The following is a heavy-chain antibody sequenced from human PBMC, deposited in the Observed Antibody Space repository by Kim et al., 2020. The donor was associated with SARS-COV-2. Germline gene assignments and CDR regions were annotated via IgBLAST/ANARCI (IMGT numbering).Heavy chain of an antibody. V-gene: IGHV3-53*01. CDR2: IYSGGST. CDR3: ARERDEYSSGLLGAFDI. Sequence: GGSLRLSCAASGFTVSSNYMSWVRQAPGKGLEWVSVIYSGGSTYYADSVKGRFTISRDNSKNTLYLQMNSLRAEDTAVYYCARERDEYSSGLLGAFDIWGQGTMVTVSS. CDR1: GFTVSSNY. D-gene: IGHD3-22*01. J-gene: IGHJ3*02.